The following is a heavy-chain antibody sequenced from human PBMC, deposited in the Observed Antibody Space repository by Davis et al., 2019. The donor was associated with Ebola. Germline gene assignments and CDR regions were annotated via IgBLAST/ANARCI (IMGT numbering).Heavy chain of an antibody. CDR3: ARLGEKFVVLGWFDP. J-gene: IGHJ5*02. Sequence: ASVKVSCKASGYTFTSYGISWVRQAPGQGLEWMGWINTNTGNPTYAQGFTGRFVFSLDTSVSTAYLQISSLKAEDTAVYYCARLGEKFVVLGWFDPWGQGTLVTVSS. V-gene: IGHV7-4-1*02. CDR1: GYTFTSYG. CDR2: INTNTGNP. D-gene: IGHD2-15*01.